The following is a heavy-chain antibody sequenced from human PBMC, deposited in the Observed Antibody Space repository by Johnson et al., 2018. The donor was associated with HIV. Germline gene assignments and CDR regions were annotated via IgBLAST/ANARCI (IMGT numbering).Heavy chain of an antibody. CDR1: GFTFSSNY. CDR2: IYSGGRT. V-gene: IGHV3-66*02. Sequence: VQLVESGGVVVQPGGSLRLSCAASGFTFSSNYMSWVRQAPGKGLEWVSVIYSGGRTYYADSVKGRFTISRDNSRNTLYLQMNSLRPEDTAVYYCARDSGSGWGGDAFDFWGQGTTVTVSS. D-gene: IGHD6-19*01. J-gene: IGHJ3*01. CDR3: ARDSGSGWGGDAFDF.